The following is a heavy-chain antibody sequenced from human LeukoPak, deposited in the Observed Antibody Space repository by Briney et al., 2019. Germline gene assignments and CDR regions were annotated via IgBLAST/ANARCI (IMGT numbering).Heavy chain of an antibody. CDR2: ISISSSYI. D-gene: IGHD2-15*01. V-gene: IGHV3-21*01. Sequence: GGSLRLSCAASGFTFSSYSMSWVRQAPGKGLEWVSSISISSSYIYYADSVKGRFTISRDNAKNSLYLQMNSLRAEDTAVYYCARSMALRGNRYCSGGSCHSYDYYGMDVWRQGTTVTVSS. J-gene: IGHJ6*02. CDR3: ARSMALRGNRYCSGGSCHSYDYYGMDV. CDR1: GFTFSSYS.